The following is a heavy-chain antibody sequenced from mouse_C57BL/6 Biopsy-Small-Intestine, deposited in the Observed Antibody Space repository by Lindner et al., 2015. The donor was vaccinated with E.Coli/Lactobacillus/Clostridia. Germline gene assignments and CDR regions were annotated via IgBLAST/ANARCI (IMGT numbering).Heavy chain of an antibody. CDR3: SRGWDEGFAY. D-gene: IGHD4-1*01. CDR1: GFNIKDYY. J-gene: IGHJ3*01. V-gene: IGHV14-2*01. Sequence: VQLQESGAELVKPGASVKLSCTVSGFNIKDYYMHWVKQRTEQGLEWIGWIDPEDGETKYAPKFQDKATITADTSSNTAYLQLSSLTSEDTAVYYCSRGWDEGFAYWGQGTLVTVSA. CDR2: IDPEDGET.